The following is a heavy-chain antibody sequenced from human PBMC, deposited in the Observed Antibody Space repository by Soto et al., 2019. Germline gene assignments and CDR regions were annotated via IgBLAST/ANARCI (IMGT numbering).Heavy chain of an antibody. J-gene: IGHJ4*02. V-gene: IGHV3-21*01. CDR2: ISSSSSYI. CDR1: GFTFSSYS. CDR3: ARGLDDYSNYLDY. Sequence: GGSLRLSCAASGFTFSSYSMNWVRQAPGKGLEWVSSISSSSSYIYYADSVKGRFTISRDNAKNSLYLQMNSLRAEDTAVYYCARGLDDYSNYLDYWGQGTLVTVSS. D-gene: IGHD4-4*01.